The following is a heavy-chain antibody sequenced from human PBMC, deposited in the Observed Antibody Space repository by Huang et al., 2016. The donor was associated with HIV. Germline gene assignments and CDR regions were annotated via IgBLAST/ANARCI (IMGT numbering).Heavy chain of an antibody. V-gene: IGHV4-34*01. CDR2: RNNGGST. J-gene: IGHJ2*01. CDR1: GGSFTNYY. D-gene: IGHD3-9*01. CDR3: VRGPRYVSADWYARLRNYWFFDL. Sequence: QQQLQQWGAGLLKPSETLSLTCAVYGGSFTNYYWGWIRQPPGKGLGWIGERNNGGSTQYNPSLKSRVTSSVDTSKKQVSLKLTSVSAADTAVYYGVRGPRYVSADWYARLRNYWFFDLWGRGSLVSVSS.